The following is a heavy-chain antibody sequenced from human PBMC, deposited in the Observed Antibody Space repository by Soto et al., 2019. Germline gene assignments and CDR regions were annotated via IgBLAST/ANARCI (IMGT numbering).Heavy chain of an antibody. CDR3: ARDNSGWPYFDY. CDR2: IYTGGST. V-gene: IGHV3-66*01. CDR1: GFTVRSEY. J-gene: IGHJ4*02. Sequence: EVQLVESGGGLVQPGGSLRLSCAASGFTVRSEYLSWVRQSPGKGLEWVSVIYTGGSTYYADDVKGRFTISRDNSKNTLYLQMNSLRVEDTAVYYCARDNSGWPYFDYWGQGTLVTVSS. D-gene: IGHD6-19*01.